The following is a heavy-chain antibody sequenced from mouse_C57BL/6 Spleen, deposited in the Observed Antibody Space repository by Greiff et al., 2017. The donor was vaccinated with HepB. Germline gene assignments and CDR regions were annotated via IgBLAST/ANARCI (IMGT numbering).Heavy chain of an antibody. CDR3: ARGDYYGSTWYFDV. D-gene: IGHD1-1*01. CDR1: GYTFTSYW. J-gene: IGHJ1*03. Sequence: QVQLQQPGAELVMPGASVKLSCKASGYTFTSYWMHWVKQRPGQGLEWIGEIDPSDSYTNYNQKFKGKSTLTVDKSSSTAYMQLSSLTSEDSAVYYGARGDYYGSTWYFDVWGTGTTVTVSS. V-gene: IGHV1-69*01. CDR2: IDPSDSYT.